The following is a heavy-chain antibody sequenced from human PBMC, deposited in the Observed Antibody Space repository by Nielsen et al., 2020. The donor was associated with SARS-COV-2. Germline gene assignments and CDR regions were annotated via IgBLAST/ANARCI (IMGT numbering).Heavy chain of an antibody. CDR2: INHSGVT. J-gene: IGHJ5*02. Sequence: GSLRLSCAVYGGSFSFYYWSWVRQPPGKGLEWIGEINHSGVTNYNPSLKSRVTISADTSKNQFSLNLRSVTAADTAVYYCATYFYDSSGNVRLDPWGQGTLGTVSS. D-gene: IGHD3-22*01. CDR1: GGSFSFYY. CDR3: ATYFYDSSGNVRLDP. V-gene: IGHV4-34*01.